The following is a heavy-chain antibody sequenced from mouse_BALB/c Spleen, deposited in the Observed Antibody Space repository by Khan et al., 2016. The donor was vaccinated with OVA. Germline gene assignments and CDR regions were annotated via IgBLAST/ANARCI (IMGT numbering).Heavy chain of an antibody. CDR1: GYSITSNYA. J-gene: IGHJ4*01. D-gene: IGHD1-1*01. CDR2: ISYSGST. CDR3: ARRNYNGYAMDY. Sequence: EVQLQESGPGLVKPSQSLSLTCTVTGYSITSNYAWNWIRQIPGNKLEWMGYISYSGSTSYNPSLKSRISITRDTSKNQFFLQLSSLTTEDTATYYCARRNYNGYAMDYWGQGTSVTVSS. V-gene: IGHV3-2*02.